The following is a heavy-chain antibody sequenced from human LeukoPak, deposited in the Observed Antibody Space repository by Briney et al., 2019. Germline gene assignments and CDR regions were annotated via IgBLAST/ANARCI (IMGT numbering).Heavy chain of an antibody. CDR1: GVSINTYY. V-gene: IGHV4-59*01. CDR3: ARGTVTTYYFDY. D-gene: IGHD4-17*01. CDR2: IHYSGGI. J-gene: IGHJ4*02. Sequence: SETLSLTCSVSGVSINTYYWSWIRQPPGKGLEWIGHIHYSGGIKYNPSLKSRVTMSVDTSTNQFSLKLTSVTAADTAVYYCARGTVTTYYFDYWGQGSLVTVSS.